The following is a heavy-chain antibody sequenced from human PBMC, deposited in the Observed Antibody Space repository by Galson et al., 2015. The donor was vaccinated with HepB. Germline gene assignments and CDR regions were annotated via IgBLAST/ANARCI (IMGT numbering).Heavy chain of an antibody. CDR3: TRMGSSSWFDY. CDR2: IDWDDDK. Sequence: PALVKPTQTLTLTCTFPGFSLSSSAMRVSWIRQPPGKALEWLARIDWDDDKFYSTSLKTRLTISKDTSKNQVVLTMTNMDPVDTATYYCTRMGSSSWFDYWGQGTLVTVSS. D-gene: IGHD6-13*01. V-gene: IGHV2-70*04. J-gene: IGHJ4*02. CDR1: GFSLSSSAMR.